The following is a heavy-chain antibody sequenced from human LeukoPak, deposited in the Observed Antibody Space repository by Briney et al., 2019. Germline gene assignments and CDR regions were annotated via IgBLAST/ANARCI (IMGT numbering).Heavy chain of an antibody. Sequence: SQTLSLTCTVSGGSISSGDYYWSWIRQPPGKGLEWIGYIYYSGSTYYNPSLKSRVTISVDTSKNQFSLKLSSVTAADTAVYYCARKLRFLEWLPYARWFDPWGQGTLATVSS. D-gene: IGHD3-3*01. CDR3: ARKLRFLEWLPYARWFDP. V-gene: IGHV4-30-4*08. J-gene: IGHJ5*02. CDR1: GGSISSGDYY. CDR2: IYYSGST.